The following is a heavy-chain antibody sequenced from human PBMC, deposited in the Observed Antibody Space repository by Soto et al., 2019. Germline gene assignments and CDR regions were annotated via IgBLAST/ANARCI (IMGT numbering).Heavy chain of an antibody. CDR1: GGSIDGRN. J-gene: IGHJ6*02. D-gene: IGHD3-10*01. Sequence: QVQLQESGPGLVKPSETLSLTCTVSGGSIDGRNCAWIRQPPGKGLEWLGYVYYDGGSSFNPSVRSRLTRSLDTSRSPLSMPLRSVTAADTAVYYCVRQGIGNLHGLVDVWGRGTTVTVSS. CDR3: VRQGIGNLHGLVDV. CDR2: VYYDGGS. V-gene: IGHV4-59*08.